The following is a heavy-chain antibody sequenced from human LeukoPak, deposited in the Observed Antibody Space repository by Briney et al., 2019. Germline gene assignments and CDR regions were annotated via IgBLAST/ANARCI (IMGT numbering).Heavy chain of an antibody. CDR3: AGVDARGLDY. CDR2: IDWDDDK. V-gene: IGHV2-70*04. D-gene: IGHD5-12*01. Sequence: SGPALVKPTQTLTLACTFSGFSLSTSGMRVSWIRQPPGKALEWLARIDWDDDKFYSTSLKTRLTISKDTSKNQVVLTMTNMDPVDTATYYCAGVDARGLDYWGQGTLVTVSS. J-gene: IGHJ4*02. CDR1: GFSLSTSGMR.